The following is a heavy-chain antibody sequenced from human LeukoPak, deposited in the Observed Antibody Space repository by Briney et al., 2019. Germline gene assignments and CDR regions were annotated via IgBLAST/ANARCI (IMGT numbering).Heavy chain of an antibody. CDR2: IYYSGST. Sequence: PSETLSLTCTVSGGSISSYYWSWIRQPPGKGLEWIGYIYYSGSTNYNPSPKSRVTISVDKSKNQLSLKLSSVTAADTAVYYCARGYSSSWYYFDYWGQGTLVTVSS. CDR3: ARGYSSSWYYFDY. CDR1: GGSISSYY. J-gene: IGHJ4*02. D-gene: IGHD6-13*01. V-gene: IGHV4-59*01.